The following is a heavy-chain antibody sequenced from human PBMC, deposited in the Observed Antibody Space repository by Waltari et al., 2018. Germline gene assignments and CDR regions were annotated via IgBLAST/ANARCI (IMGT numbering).Heavy chain of an antibody. J-gene: IGHJ5*02. CDR2: IYHSGST. D-gene: IGHD3-10*01. CDR3: ARVYRGRREGFDP. CDR1: GYSISSGYY. Sequence: QVQLQESGPGLVKPSETLSLTCAVSGYSISSGYYWGWIRQPPGKGLEWIGSIYHSGSTYYNPSLNSRVTISVDTSKNQFSLKLSSVTAADTAVYYCARVYRGRREGFDPWGQGTLVTVSS. V-gene: IGHV4-38-2*01.